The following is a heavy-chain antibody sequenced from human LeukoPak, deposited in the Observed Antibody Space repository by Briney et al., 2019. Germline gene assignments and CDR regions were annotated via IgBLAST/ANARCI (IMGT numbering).Heavy chain of an antibody. CDR1: GFTFSSYD. J-gene: IGHJ4*02. CDR3: AKSDDSSGYWGSHFDY. D-gene: IGHD3-22*01. CDR2: ISGSGGSR. Sequence: GGSLRLSCAASGFTFSSYDMSWVRQAPGKGLEWVSAISGSGGSRYHADSVKGRFTISRDISKNTLYLQMNSLRAEDTAVYYCAKSDDSSGYWGSHFDYWGQGTLVTVSS. V-gene: IGHV3-23*01.